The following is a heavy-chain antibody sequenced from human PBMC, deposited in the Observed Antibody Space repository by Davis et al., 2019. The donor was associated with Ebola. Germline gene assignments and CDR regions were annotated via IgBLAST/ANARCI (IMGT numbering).Heavy chain of an antibody. J-gene: IGHJ3*02. D-gene: IGHD5-12*01. V-gene: IGHV3-23*01. CDR1: GFAFSNYV. CDR3: TTPGGQDSGYDVFDI. CDR2: ITGSGGRT. Sequence: GESLKISCAASGFAFSNYVMSWVRQAPGKGLEWVSVITGSGGRTEHADSVKGRSTISRDNSKNTLYLQMNSLRAEDTAVYYCTTPGGQDSGYDVFDIWGQGTMVTVSS.